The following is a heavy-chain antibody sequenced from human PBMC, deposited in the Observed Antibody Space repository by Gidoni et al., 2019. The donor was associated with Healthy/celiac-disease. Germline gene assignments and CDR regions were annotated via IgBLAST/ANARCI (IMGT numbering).Heavy chain of an antibody. J-gene: IGHJ4*02. V-gene: IGHV3-23*01. CDR3: AKRDYGDYGLSPDY. CDR2: ISGSGGST. Sequence: EVQLLESGGGLVQPGGSLRLSCAASRFPFSSYAMSWVRQAPGKGLEWVSAISGSGGSTYYADSVRGRFTISRDNSKNTLYLQMNSLRAEDTAVYYCAKRDYGDYGLSPDYWGQGTLVTVSS. CDR1: RFPFSSYA. D-gene: IGHD4-17*01.